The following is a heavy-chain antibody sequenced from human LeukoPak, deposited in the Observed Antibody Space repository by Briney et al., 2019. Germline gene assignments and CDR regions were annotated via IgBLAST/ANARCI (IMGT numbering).Heavy chain of an antibody. CDR2: ISYSGST. V-gene: IGHV4-59*01. CDR3: ARDFWSGSNWFDP. Sequence: SETLSLTCTVSGGSISGFYWSWIRQPPGKGLESIGYISYSGSTNYNPSLKSRGTISVDTSKNQFSLKLSSVTAADTAVYYCARDFWSGSNWFDPWGQGTLVTVSS. D-gene: IGHD3-3*01. J-gene: IGHJ5*02. CDR1: GGSISGFY.